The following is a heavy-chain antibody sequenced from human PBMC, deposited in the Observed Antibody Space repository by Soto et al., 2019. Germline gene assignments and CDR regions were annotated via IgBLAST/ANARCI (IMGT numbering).Heavy chain of an antibody. J-gene: IGHJ4*02. CDR3: AREEITIFGVDFDY. V-gene: IGHV4-30-4*01. D-gene: IGHD3-3*01. CDR1: GGSISSGDYY. Sequence: SETLSLTCTVSGGSISSGDYYWSWIRQPPGKGLEWIGYIYYSGSTYYNPSLKSRVTISVDTSKNQFSLKLSSVTAADTAVYYCAREEITIFGVDFDYWGQGTLVTAPQ. CDR2: IYYSGST.